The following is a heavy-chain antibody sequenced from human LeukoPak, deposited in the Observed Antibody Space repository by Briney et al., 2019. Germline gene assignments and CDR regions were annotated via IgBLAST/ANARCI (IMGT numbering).Heavy chain of an antibody. J-gene: IGHJ4*02. CDR3: ARGLGTYDSSDLTWPMISF. V-gene: IGHV1-8*01. CDR1: GYTFTTYE. D-gene: IGHD3-22*01. Sequence: ASVKVSCKASGYTFTTYEINWVRQATGQGLEWMGWMNPDSGDTAYAQKFQGRITMTRTTSISTDYLDLSGLTSDDTAVYYCARGLGTYDSSDLTWPMISFWGQGTLVTVSS. CDR2: MNPDSGDT.